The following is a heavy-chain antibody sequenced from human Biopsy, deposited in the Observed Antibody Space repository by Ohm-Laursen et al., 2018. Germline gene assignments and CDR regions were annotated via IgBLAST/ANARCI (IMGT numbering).Heavy chain of an antibody. CDR2: INLSGSTT. CDR3: ARNTGWYGDLYYFDY. V-gene: IGHV1-46*01. CDR1: GYSFTSYY. Sequence: ASVKASCKTSGYSFTSYYMHWVRQAPGQGLGWMGMINLSGSTTSYPQIFQGRVTMTRDTPKSTVYMELSSLRSADTAVYFCARNTGWYGDLYYFDYWGQGTLVTVSS. D-gene: IGHD6-19*01. J-gene: IGHJ4*02.